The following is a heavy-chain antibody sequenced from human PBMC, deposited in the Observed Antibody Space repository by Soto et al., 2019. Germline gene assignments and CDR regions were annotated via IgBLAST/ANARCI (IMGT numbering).Heavy chain of an antibody. CDR1: GFTFDDYT. V-gene: IGHV3-43*01. J-gene: IGHJ6*02. Sequence: GSLRISCAASGFTFDDYTMHWVRQAPGKGLEWVSLISWDGGSTYYADSVKGRFTISRDNSKNSLYLQMNSLRTEDTALYYCAKDVTVSGDYGMDVWGQGTTVTVSS. CDR2: ISWDGGST. CDR3: AKDVTVSGDYGMDV. D-gene: IGHD3-10*01.